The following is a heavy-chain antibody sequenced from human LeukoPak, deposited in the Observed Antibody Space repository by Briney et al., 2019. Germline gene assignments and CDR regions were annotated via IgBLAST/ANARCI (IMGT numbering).Heavy chain of an antibody. CDR1: GFTFSSYG. J-gene: IGHJ4*02. D-gene: IGHD2-2*03. CDR2: ISSSSSTI. CDR3: ARDLEEWFGYCSSTSCYAFDY. Sequence: TGGSLRLSCAASGFTFSSYGMNWVRQAPGKGLEWGSYISSSSSTIYYADSVKGRFTISRDNDKNSLYLRMNSLRAEDTAVYYCARDLEEWFGYCSSTSCYAFDYWGQGTLVTVSS. V-gene: IGHV3-48*04.